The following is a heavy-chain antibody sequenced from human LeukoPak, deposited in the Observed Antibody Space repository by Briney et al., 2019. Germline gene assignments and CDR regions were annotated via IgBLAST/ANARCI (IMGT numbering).Heavy chain of an antibody. V-gene: IGHV3-74*01. CDR3: ATMGLYESTSYYTEY. CDR1: GFTFGDHW. Sequence: GGSLRLSCSASGFTFGDHWMHWVRQAPGKGLVWVSLIYRDGSNTTYADSVRGRFTISRDNAKNTLYLQINNLRVEDTAVYYWATMGLYESTSYYTEYWGQGTLVTVSS. D-gene: IGHD3-22*01. CDR2: IYRDGSNT. J-gene: IGHJ1*01.